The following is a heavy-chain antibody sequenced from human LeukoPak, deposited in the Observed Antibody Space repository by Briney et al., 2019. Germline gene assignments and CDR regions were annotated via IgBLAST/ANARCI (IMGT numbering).Heavy chain of an antibody. CDR2: INPNSSGT. CDR1: GYTFTGYY. CDR3: AAPYPYYYYGMDV. J-gene: IGHJ6*02. V-gene: IGHV1-2*04. Sequence: ASVKVSCKASGYTFTGYYMHWVRQAPGQGLEWMGWINPNSSGTNYAQKFQGWVTMTRDTSISTAYMELSRLRSDDTAVYYCAAPYPYYYYGMDVWGQGTTVTVSS.